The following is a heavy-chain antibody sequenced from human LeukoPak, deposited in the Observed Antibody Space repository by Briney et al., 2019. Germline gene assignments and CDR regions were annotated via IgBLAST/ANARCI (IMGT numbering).Heavy chain of an antibody. CDR1: GASISSHY. J-gene: IGHJ4*02. V-gene: IGHV4-59*11. CDR3: ARANLLLWFY. Sequence: SETLSLTCTVSGASISSHYWSWIRQPPGKGLEWIGYIYYRGSTNYNPYLKSRVTISVDTSKNQFSLKLSSVTAADTAVYYCARANLLLWFYWGQGTLVTVSS. CDR2: IYYRGST. D-gene: IGHD3-10*01.